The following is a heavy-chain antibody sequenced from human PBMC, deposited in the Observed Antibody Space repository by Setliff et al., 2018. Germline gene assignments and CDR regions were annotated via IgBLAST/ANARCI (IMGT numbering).Heavy chain of an antibody. CDR1: GYPFSNAW. CDR3: TGGGHAFDI. J-gene: IGHJ3*02. D-gene: IGHD3-16*01. Sequence: GGSLRLSCAASGYPFSNAWMSWVRQAPGKGLEWVGRIKSKSEGGTTDQAAPVKGRFTVSRDDSKNTLYLHMNSLKTEDTAMYYCTGGGHAFDIWGQGTRVTVSS. CDR2: IKSKSEGGTT. V-gene: IGHV3-15*01.